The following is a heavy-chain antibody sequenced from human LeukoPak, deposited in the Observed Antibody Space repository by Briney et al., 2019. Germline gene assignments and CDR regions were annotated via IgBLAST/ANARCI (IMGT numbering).Heavy chain of an antibody. CDR3: AKVLRYYDILTGYLNWFDP. Sequence: GGSLRLSCAASGFTFSGYAMSWVRQAPGKGLEWVSAISGSGGSTYYADSVKGRFTISRDNSKNTLYLQMNSLRAEDTAVYYCAKVLRYYDILTGYLNWFDPWGQGTLVTVSS. CDR1: GFTFSGYA. D-gene: IGHD3-9*01. J-gene: IGHJ5*02. V-gene: IGHV3-23*01. CDR2: ISGSGGST.